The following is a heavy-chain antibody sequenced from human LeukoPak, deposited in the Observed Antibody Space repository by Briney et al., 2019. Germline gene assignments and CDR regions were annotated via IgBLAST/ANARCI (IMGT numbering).Heavy chain of an antibody. Sequence: TGGSLRLSCAASGFTFSSYGMHWVRQAPGKGLEWVAVIWYDGSNKYYADSVKGRFTISRDNAKNSLYLQVNSLRAEDTAVYYCARDGRYCSSTSCYEDYYYGMDVWAQGTTVTVSS. V-gene: IGHV3-33*01. CDR2: IWYDGSNK. CDR1: GFTFSSYG. CDR3: ARDGRYCSSTSCYEDYYYGMDV. J-gene: IGHJ6*02. D-gene: IGHD2-2*01.